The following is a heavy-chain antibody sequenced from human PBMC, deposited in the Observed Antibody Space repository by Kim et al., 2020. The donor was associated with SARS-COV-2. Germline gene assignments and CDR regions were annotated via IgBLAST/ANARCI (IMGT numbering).Heavy chain of an antibody. V-gene: IGHV1-69*13. J-gene: IGHJ6*02. CDR3: ARVGFGVVVVPVRAYYYYGMDV. CDR2: IIPIFGTA. D-gene: IGHD2-2*01. CDR1: GGTFSSYA. Sequence: SVKVSCKASGGTFSSYAISWVRQAPGQGLEWMGGIIPIFGTANYAQKFQGRVTITADESTSTAYMELSSLRSEDTAVYYCARVGFGVVVVPVRAYYYYGMDVWGQGTTVTVSS.